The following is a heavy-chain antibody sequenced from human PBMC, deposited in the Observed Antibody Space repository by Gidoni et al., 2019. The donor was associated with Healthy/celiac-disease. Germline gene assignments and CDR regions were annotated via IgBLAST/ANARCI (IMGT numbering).Heavy chain of an antibody. CDR2: IRSKANSYAT. D-gene: IGHD2-21*02. CDR1: GFTFRGSA. Sequence: EVQLVESGGGLVQPGGSLKLSCAASGFTFRGSAMHWVRQASGKGLEWVGRIRSKANSYATAYAASVKGRFTISRDDSKNTAYLQMNSLKTEDTAVYYCTIPALRCGGDCYNDYWGQGTLVTVSS. CDR3: TIPALRCGGDCYNDY. J-gene: IGHJ4*02. V-gene: IGHV3-73*02.